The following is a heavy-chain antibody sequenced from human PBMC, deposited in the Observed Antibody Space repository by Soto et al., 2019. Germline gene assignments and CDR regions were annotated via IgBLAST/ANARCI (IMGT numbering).Heavy chain of an antibody. CDR2: ISSSGSTI. V-gene: IGHV3-11*01. CDR1: GFTFSDYY. Sequence: QVQLVESGGGLVKPGGSLRLSCAASGFTFSDYYMSWIRQAQGKGLEWVPCISSSGSTIYYADSVKGRFTISRDNAKNSLYLQMNSLRGEDTAVYYCARDRRKAVAGTVDAFDIWGQGTMVTVSS. CDR3: ARDRRKAVAGTVDAFDI. D-gene: IGHD6-19*01. J-gene: IGHJ3*02.